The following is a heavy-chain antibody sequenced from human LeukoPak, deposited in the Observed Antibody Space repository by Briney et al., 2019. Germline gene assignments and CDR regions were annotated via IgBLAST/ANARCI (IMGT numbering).Heavy chain of an antibody. Sequence: GGSLRLSCTTSGFAFDDFAMSWVRQPAGKGVEGVGFIRRRAYGGAAEYAASVKGRFIIARDDSKGIAYLQMNSLKTEDTAVYYCSRNGLVDFDYWGQGSRVIVSP. CDR1: GFAFDDFA. V-gene: IGHV3-49*04. J-gene: IGHJ4*02. CDR2: IRRRAYGGAA. CDR3: SRNGLVDFDY.